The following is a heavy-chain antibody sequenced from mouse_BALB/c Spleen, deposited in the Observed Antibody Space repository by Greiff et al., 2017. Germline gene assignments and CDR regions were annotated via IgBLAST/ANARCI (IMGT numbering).Heavy chain of an antibody. CDR2: LWGDGST. V-gene: IGHV2-6-7*01. Sequence: VMLVESGPGLVAPSQSLSITCTVSGFSLTGYGVNWVRQPPGKGLEWLGMLWGDGSTDYNSALKSRLSISKDNSKSQVFLKMNSLQTDDTARYYCARDGDDGYYAAWFAYWGQGTLVTVSA. CDR1: GFSLTGYG. D-gene: IGHD2-3*01. J-gene: IGHJ3*01. CDR3: ARDGDDGYYAAWFAY.